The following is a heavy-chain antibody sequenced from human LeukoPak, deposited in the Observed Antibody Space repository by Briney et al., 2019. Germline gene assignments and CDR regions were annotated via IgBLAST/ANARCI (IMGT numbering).Heavy chain of an antibody. CDR3: AHISSSWPDY. CDR1: GFTFSSYA. J-gene: IGHJ4*02. V-gene: IGHV3-23*01. CDR2: ISSSGGNT. D-gene: IGHD6-13*01. Sequence: GGSLRLSCAASGFTFSSYAMSWVRQAPGKGLEWVSVISSSGGNTYYADSVKGRFTISRDNSKNTLYLQMNSLRAEDTAVYYCAHISSSWPDYWGQGTLVTVSS.